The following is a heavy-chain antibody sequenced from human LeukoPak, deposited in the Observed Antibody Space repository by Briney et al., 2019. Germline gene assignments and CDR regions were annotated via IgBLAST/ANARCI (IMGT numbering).Heavy chain of an antibody. V-gene: IGHV3-23*01. Sequence: GGSLRLSCAASGFTFSSYAMHWVRQAPGKGLEWVSGISGSGVYTYYADSVNGRFTISRDNSKNTLYLVMNSLRAEDTAVYYCARGPYSSGWYDYWGQGTLVTVSS. CDR1: GFTFSSYA. CDR2: ISGSGVYT. CDR3: ARGPYSSGWYDY. J-gene: IGHJ4*02. D-gene: IGHD6-19*01.